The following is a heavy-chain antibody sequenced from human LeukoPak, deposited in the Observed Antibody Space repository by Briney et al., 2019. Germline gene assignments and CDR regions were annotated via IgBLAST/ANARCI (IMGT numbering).Heavy chain of an antibody. J-gene: IGHJ1*01. CDR1: GGSFSGFY. CDR3: ARGGYYDSSGYSAAEYFQH. D-gene: IGHD3-22*01. V-gene: IGHV4-34*01. Sequence: PSETLSLTCAVYGGSFSGFYWSWVRQSPGKGLEWIAEIKYSGNTNYNPSLKSRVTILIDTSKNQFSLKLNSLTAADTAMYFCARGGYYDSSGYSAAEYFQHWGQGTLVTVSS. CDR2: IKYSGNT.